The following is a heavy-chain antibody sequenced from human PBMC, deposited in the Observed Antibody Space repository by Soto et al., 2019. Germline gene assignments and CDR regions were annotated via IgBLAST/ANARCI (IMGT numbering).Heavy chain of an antibody. CDR2: IYHSGST. V-gene: IGHV4-30-2*01. CDR3: ARENNVLPGGYFDY. Sequence: QLQLQESGSGLVKPSQTLSLTCAVSGGSISSGGYSWSWIRQPPGKGLEWIGYIYHSGSTYYNPFLKSRVTISVDRSKNQFSLKLSSVTAADTAVYYCARENNVLPGGYFDYWGQGTLVTVSS. D-gene: IGHD3-10*01. CDR1: GGSISSGGYS. J-gene: IGHJ4*02.